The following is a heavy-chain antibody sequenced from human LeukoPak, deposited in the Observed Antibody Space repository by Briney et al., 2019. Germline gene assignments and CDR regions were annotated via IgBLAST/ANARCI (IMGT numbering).Heavy chain of an antibody. CDR2: ISYDGSNK. Sequence: GGSLRLSCAASGFTFSSYAMHWVRQAPGKGLEWVAVISYDGSNKYYADSVKGRFTISRDNSKNTLYLQMNSLRAEDTAVYYRAIIGTHYYDSSGYNWFDPWGQGTLVTVSS. V-gene: IGHV3-30-3*01. J-gene: IGHJ5*02. CDR1: GFTFSSYA. CDR3: AIIGTHYYDSSGYNWFDP. D-gene: IGHD3-22*01.